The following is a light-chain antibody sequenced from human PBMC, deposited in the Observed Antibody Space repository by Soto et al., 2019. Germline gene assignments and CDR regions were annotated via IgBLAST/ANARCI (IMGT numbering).Light chain of an antibody. V-gene: IGLV2-8*01. CDR1: SSDVGGYNY. Sequence: QSALTQPPSASGSPGQSVTISCTGTSSDVGGYNYVSWYQQHPGKAPKFMIYEVSKRPSGVPDRFSGSKSGNTASLTGSGLQADDEADYYCSSYAGSNTPVIFGGGTKLTVL. CDR3: SSYAGSNTPVI. J-gene: IGLJ2*01. CDR2: EVS.